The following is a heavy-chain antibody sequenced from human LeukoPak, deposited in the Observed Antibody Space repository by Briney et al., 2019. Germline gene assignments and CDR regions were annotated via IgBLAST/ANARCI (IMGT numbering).Heavy chain of an antibody. Sequence: KPSETLSLTCTVSGGSISSSSYYWGWIRQPPGKGLEWIGRIYYSGSTYYNPSLKSRVTISVDTSKNQFSLKLSSVTAADTAVYYCASRYSSSAYYYYGMDVWGQGTTVTVSS. CDR1: GGSISSSSYY. J-gene: IGHJ6*02. V-gene: IGHV4-39*01. CDR2: IYYSGST. D-gene: IGHD6-6*01. CDR3: ASRYSSSAYYYYGMDV.